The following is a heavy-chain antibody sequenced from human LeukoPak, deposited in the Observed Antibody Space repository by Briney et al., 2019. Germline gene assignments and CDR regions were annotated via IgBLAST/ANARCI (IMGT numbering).Heavy chain of an antibody. Sequence: ASVKVSCKASGYTFTSYDFNWVRQATGQGLEWMGWMNPSSGNTGYAQKFQGRVSMTRDTSISTAYMELSSLRSEDTAVYYCARGPVEAVFGVSTEDWGQGTTVTVSS. CDR2: MNPSSGNT. D-gene: IGHD3-10*02. CDR3: ARGPVEAVFGVSTED. V-gene: IGHV1-8*01. J-gene: IGHJ6*02. CDR1: GYTFTSYD.